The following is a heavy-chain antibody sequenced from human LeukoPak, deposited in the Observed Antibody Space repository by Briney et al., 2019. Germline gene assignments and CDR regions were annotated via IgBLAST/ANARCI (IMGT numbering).Heavy chain of an antibody. V-gene: IGHV3-11*01. J-gene: IGHJ5*02. CDR1: GFIFSDYY. CDR2: ISPSGGDI. CDR3: ARAGWADIVVVPAAQPRIDWFDP. Sequence: GGSLRLSCAASGFIFSDYYMSWIRQAPGKGLEWISYISPSGGDIYYADSVQGRFTISRDNAKNSLYLQMNSLRAEDTAVYYCARAGWADIVVVPAAQPRIDWFDPWGQGTLVTVSS. D-gene: IGHD2-2*01.